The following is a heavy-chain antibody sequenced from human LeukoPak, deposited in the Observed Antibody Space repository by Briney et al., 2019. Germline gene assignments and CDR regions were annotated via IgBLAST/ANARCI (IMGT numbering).Heavy chain of an antibody. CDR2: IGISSGNT. CDR1: GFTFSDYS. D-gene: IGHD1-1*01. V-gene: IGHV3-48*04. J-gene: IGHJ4*02. CDR3: ARDHNYAFDN. Sequence: PGGSLRLSCVASGFTFSDYSLNWVRQAPGKGLEWISYIGISSGNTKYADSVKGRFTISGDNAKNSLYLQMNSLRVEDKAVYYCARDHNYAFDNWGQETLVTVSS.